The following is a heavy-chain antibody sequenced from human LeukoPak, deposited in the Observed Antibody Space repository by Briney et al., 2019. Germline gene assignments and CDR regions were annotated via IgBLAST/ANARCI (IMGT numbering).Heavy chain of an antibody. V-gene: IGHV1-2*02. CDR1: GYTFTNHY. Sequence: ASVKVSCKASGYTFTNHYMHWGRQARGQGLEWMGWINPNSGGTNYAQKFQGRVTMTRDTSISTAYMELSRLRSDDTAVYYCARDESPPVWGQGTLVTVSS. CDR3: ARDESPPV. CDR2: INPNSGGT. J-gene: IGHJ4*02.